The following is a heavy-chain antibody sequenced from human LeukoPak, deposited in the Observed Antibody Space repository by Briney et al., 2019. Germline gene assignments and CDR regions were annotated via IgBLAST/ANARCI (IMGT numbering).Heavy chain of an antibody. CDR3: AKDFAVLAAAGTGPYDY. D-gene: IGHD6-13*01. J-gene: IGHJ4*02. CDR2: ISGDGGST. CDR1: EFTFDDYA. Sequence: SGGSLRLSCAASEFTFDDYAIHWVRQAPGKGLEWVSLISGDGGSTYYADSVKGRFTISRDNSKNSLYLQMNSLRTEDTALYYCAKDFAVLAAAGTGPYDYWGQGTLVTVSS. V-gene: IGHV3-43*02.